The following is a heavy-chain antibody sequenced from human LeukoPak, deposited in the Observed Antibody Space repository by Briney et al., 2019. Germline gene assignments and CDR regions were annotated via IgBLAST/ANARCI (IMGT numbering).Heavy chain of an antibody. D-gene: IGHD3-22*01. CDR3: ARDRLYYYDSSGYYGRYYYGMDV. CDR2: IYYSGST. CDR1: GGSISSGDYY. V-gene: IGHV4-30-4*01. Sequence: SETLSLTCTVSGGSISSGDYYWSWIRQPPGKGLEWIGYIYYSGSTYYNPSLKSRVTISVDTSKNQFSLKLSSVTAADTAVYYCARDRLYYYDSSGYYGRYYYGMDVWGQGTTVTVPS. J-gene: IGHJ6*02.